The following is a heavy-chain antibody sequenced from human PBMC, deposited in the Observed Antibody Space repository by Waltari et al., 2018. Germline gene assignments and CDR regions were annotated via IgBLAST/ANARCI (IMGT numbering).Heavy chain of an antibody. CDR2: IAYDGRNE. CDR3: AKDVASYCSGGSCYTLDS. Sequence: QVQVVESGGGVVQPGGSLRLPCAASGFTFRSYGMHWVRQAPGKGLEWVSFIAYDGRNEYYADSVKGRFTIARDNSKNTLHLQMNSLREDDTAVYHCAKDVASYCSGGSCYTLDSWGQGTPVTVSS. V-gene: IGHV3-30*02. J-gene: IGHJ4*02. CDR1: GFTFRSYG. D-gene: IGHD2-15*01.